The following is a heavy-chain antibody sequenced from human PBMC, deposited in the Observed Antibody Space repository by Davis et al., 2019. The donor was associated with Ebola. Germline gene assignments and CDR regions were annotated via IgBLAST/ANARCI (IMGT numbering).Heavy chain of an antibody. J-gene: IGHJ6*02. Sequence: GESLKISCAASGFTFSSYSMNWVRQAPGKGLEWVSYISSSSSTIYYADSVKGRFTISRDNAKNSLYVQMNSLRDEDTAVYYCARDRVGYDYYGMDVWGQGTTVIVSS. CDR3: ARDRVGYDYYGMDV. CDR2: ISSSSSTI. D-gene: IGHD3-10*01. V-gene: IGHV3-48*02. CDR1: GFTFSSYS.